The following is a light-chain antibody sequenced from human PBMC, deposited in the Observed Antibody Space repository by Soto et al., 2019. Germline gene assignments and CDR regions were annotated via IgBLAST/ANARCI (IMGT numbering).Light chain of an antibody. Sequence: DILLTQSPGTLPSSVGDRVTVTCQASQDISNYLNWYQQKPGKAPKLLIYDASNLETGVPSRFSGSGSGTDFTFTISSLQPEDIATYYCQQYGNLPLTFGKGTKVDIK. J-gene: IGKJ4*01. CDR3: QQYGNLPLT. V-gene: IGKV1-33*01. CDR1: QDISNY. CDR2: DAS.